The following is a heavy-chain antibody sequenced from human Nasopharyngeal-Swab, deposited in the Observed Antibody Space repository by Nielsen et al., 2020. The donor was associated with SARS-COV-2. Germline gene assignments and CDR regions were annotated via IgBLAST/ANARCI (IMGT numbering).Heavy chain of an antibody. CDR3: ARASEEYDSSGYYGY. D-gene: IGHD3-22*01. J-gene: IGHJ4*02. CDR1: GGSFSGYY. Sequence: SETLSLTCAVYGGSFSGYYWSWIRQPPGKGLEWIGEINHSGSTNYNPSLKGRVTISVDTSKNQFSLKLSSVTAADTAVYYCARASEEYDSSGYYGYWGQGTLVTVSS. V-gene: IGHV4-34*01. CDR2: INHSGST.